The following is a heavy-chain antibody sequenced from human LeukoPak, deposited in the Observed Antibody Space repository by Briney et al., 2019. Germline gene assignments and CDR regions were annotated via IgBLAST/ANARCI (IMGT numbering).Heavy chain of an antibody. CDR1: GFTFSSYA. CDR2: ISGGGGTT. D-gene: IGHD5-12*01. V-gene: IGHV3-23*01. CDR3: AKDREGLSSGYDLEYFDY. J-gene: IGHJ4*02. Sequence: GGSLRLSCAASGFTFSSYAMNWVRRAPGKGLEWVSAISGGGGTTYYADSVKGRFTISRDNSKNTLFLQMNSLRAEDTAVYYCAKDREGLSSGYDLEYFDYWGQGTLVTVSS.